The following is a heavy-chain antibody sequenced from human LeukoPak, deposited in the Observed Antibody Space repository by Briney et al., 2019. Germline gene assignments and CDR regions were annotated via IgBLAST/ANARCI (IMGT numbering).Heavy chain of an antibody. CDR1: GFTFKHYM. V-gene: IGHV3-21*01. Sequence: GGSLRLSCAPSGFTFKHYMMNWVRQAPGKGLEWVSTISSTGAHIYYADSVKGRFTISRDNANSSLFLQMTSLRAEDTAVYYCARVRLPIRLQSPLNDWGQGTLVTVSS. CDR3: ARVRLPIRLQSPLND. D-gene: IGHD4-11*01. J-gene: IGHJ4*02. CDR2: ISSTGAHI.